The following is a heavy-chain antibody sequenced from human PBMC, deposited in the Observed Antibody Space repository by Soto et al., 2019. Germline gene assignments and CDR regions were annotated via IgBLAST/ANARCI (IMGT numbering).Heavy chain of an antibody. D-gene: IGHD5-18*01. CDR2: IYYSGST. CDR1: GGSISSSSYY. CDR3: ARHVGYSYGSYYYYYGMDV. J-gene: IGHJ6*02. Sequence: SETLSLTCTVSGGSISSSSYYWGWSRQPAGKGLEWIGSIYYSGSTYYNPSLKSRVTISVDTSKNQFSLKLSSVTAADTAVYYCARHVGYSYGSYYYYYGMDVWGQGTTVTVSS. V-gene: IGHV4-39*01.